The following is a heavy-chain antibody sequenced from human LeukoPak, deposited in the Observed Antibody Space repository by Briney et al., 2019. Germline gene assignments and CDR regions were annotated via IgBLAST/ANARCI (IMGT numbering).Heavy chain of an antibody. CDR2: IYYSGST. Sequence: SSETLSLTCTVSGGSISSYYWSWIRQPPGKGLEWIGDIYYSGSTNYNPSLKSRVTISVDTSKKQFSLKLSFVTAADTAVYYCARADDSSGSDAFDIWGQGTMVTVSS. J-gene: IGHJ3*02. CDR1: GGSISSYY. CDR3: ARADDSSGSDAFDI. D-gene: IGHD3-22*01. V-gene: IGHV4-59*01.